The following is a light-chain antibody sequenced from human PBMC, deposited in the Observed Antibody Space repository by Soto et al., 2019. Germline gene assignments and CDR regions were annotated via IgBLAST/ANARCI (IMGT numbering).Light chain of an antibody. CDR2: DVN. Sequence: QSALTQPRSVSGSPGQSVTISCTGTASDIGAFNYVSWYQQHPDKAPKLMIYDVNKRPSGVPHRFSASKSGHTASLTISGLQAEDEADYYCSSYADNSSLNVLFGGGNKLTVL. J-gene: IGLJ2*01. CDR1: ASDIGAFNY. CDR3: SSYADNSSLNVL. V-gene: IGLV2-11*01.